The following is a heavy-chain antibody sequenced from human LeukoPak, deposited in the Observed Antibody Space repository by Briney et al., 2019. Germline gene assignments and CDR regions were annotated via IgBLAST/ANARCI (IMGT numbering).Heavy chain of an antibody. Sequence: GASVKVSCKASGGNVGTYTISWVRQAPGQGLEWLGGTIPMFGSAKYPQKFQGRVTITADTLMTTTYMELNSLTSDDTAVYYCARAEPGYCSGGSCFPMNHWGQGTLVTVSS. CDR1: GGNVGTYT. J-gene: IGHJ5*02. V-gene: IGHV1-69*06. CDR3: ARAEPGYCSGGSCFPMNH. D-gene: IGHD2-15*01. CDR2: TIPMFGSA.